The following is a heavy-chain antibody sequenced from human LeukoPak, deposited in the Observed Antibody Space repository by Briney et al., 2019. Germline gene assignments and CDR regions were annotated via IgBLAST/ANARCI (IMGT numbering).Heavy chain of an antibody. J-gene: IGHJ5*02. CDR3: ARDRSNIAAADGWFDP. Sequence: GGSLRLSCAASGFTFSSCGMHWVRQAPGKGLEWVAFIRYDGNNKYYADSVKGRFTTSRDNAKNSLYLQMNSLRAEDTAVYYCARDRSNIAAADGWFDPWGQGTLVTVSS. CDR2: IRYDGNNK. D-gene: IGHD6-25*01. CDR1: GFTFSSCG. V-gene: IGHV3-30*02.